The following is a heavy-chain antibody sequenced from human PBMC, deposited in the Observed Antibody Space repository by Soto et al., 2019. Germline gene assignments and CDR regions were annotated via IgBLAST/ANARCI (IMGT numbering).Heavy chain of an antibody. CDR2: IIPMYGPA. V-gene: IGHV1-69*01. CDR1: GGTFSSYA. Sequence: QVPLVQSGAEVKKPGSSVTVSCKASGGTFSSYAIHWVRQAPGQGLEWMGGIIPMYGPAKYAQRFQSRVTSPADESTTTVYMELTSLTSQDTAVYYCARVTSMVRGVIDNWFDPWGHGTLVTVSS. J-gene: IGHJ5*02. CDR3: ARVTSMVRGVIDNWFDP. D-gene: IGHD3-10*01.